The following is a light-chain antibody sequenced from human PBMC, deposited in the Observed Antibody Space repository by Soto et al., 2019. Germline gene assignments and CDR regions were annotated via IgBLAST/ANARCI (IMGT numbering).Light chain of an antibody. CDR3: QQLNSYPPYT. V-gene: IGKV1-9*01. J-gene: IGKJ2*01. Sequence: DIQLTQSPSFLSASVGDRVTITCRASQRISSYLAWYQQKPGKAPKLLIYAASTLQTGVPSRFSGGGSGTEFTLTISSLQPEDFATYYCQQLNSYPPYTFGQGTKLEIK. CDR2: AAS. CDR1: QRISSY.